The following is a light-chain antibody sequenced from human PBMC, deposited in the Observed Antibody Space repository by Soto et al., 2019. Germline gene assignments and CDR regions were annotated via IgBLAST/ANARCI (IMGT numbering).Light chain of an antibody. CDR1: RSNIGPNA. CDR3: AAWADSLNVLYV. V-gene: IGLV1-44*01. Sequence: QPVLTQPPSVSATPGQRVTISCSGTRSNIGPNAVNWYQQLPGTAPRLLIYNNNQRPSGVPDRFSGSKSGTSASLAISGLQSDDEATYFCAAWADSLNVLYVFGTGTKLTVL. J-gene: IGLJ1*01. CDR2: NNN.